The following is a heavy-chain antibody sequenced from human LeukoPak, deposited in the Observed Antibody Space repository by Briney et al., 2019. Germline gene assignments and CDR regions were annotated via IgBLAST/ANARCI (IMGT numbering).Heavy chain of an antibody. V-gene: IGHV4-34*01. J-gene: IGHJ4*02. CDR1: GGSFSGYY. D-gene: IGHD2-2*01. CDR2: INHSGST. CDR3: ARSRYCSSTSCYHDY. Sequence: SETLSLTCAVYGGSFSGYYWSWIRQPPGKGLEWIGEINHSGSTNYNPSLKSRVTISVDTSKNQFSLKLSSVTAADTAVYYCARSRYCSSTSCYHDYWGQGTLVTVSS.